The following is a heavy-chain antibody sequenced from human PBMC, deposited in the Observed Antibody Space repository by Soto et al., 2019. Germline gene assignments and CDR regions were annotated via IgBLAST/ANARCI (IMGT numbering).Heavy chain of an antibody. CDR3: ARAPLEYYYDSSGYQQYYFDY. J-gene: IGHJ4*02. CDR1: GGSISSGGYY. D-gene: IGHD3-22*01. V-gene: IGHV4-31*03. Sequence: SETLSLTCTVSGGSISSGGYYWSWIRQHPGKGLEWIGYIYYSGSTYYNPSLKSRVTISVDTSKNQFSLKLSSVTAADTAVYYCARAPLEYYYDSSGYQQYYFDYWGQGTLVTVSS. CDR2: IYYSGST.